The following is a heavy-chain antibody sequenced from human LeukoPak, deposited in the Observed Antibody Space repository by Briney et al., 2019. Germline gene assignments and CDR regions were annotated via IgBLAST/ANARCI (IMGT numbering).Heavy chain of an antibody. CDR1: GYTFSSYA. CDR2: ISAHNGNT. CDR3: ARVAHGDSFFDY. V-gene: IGHV1-18*01. D-gene: IGHD2-15*01. Sequence: ASVKVSCKASGYTFSSYAISWVRQAPGQGLEWMGWISAHNGNTNYAQKFRGRVIMSTDTSTSTGYMELRSLRSDDTAVYYCARVAHGDSFFDYWGQGTLVTVSS. J-gene: IGHJ4*02.